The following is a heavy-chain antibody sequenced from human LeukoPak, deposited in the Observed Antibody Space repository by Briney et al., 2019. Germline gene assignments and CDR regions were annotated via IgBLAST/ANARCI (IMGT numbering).Heavy chain of an antibody. CDR1: GFTFSSYG. Sequence: GGSLRLSCAASGFTFSSYGMHWVRQAPGKGLEWVAFIRYDGSNKYYADSVKGRFTISRDNSKNTLYLQMNSLRAEDTAVYYCAKDITSITIFGAVVDYWGQGTLVTVSS. D-gene: IGHD3-3*01. CDR2: IRYDGSNK. J-gene: IGHJ4*02. V-gene: IGHV3-30*02. CDR3: AKDITSITIFGAVVDY.